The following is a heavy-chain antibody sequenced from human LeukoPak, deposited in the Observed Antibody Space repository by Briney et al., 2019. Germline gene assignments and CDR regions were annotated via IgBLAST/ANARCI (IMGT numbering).Heavy chain of an antibody. D-gene: IGHD6-13*01. V-gene: IGHV4-61*01. CDR2: VSYSGST. Sequence: SETLSLTCTVYSGSVSDGSYSWRCIRQPPGKGLEWIGYVSYSGSTNYNPSLQSRVTISVDTSENQFSLKLSFVTAADTAVYYCAGYGSSWYFDYWGQGTLVPVSS. CDR1: SGSVSDGSYS. CDR3: AGYGSSWYFDY. J-gene: IGHJ4*02.